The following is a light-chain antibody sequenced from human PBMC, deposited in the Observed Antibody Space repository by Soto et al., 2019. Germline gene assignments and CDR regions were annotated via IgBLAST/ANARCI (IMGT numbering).Light chain of an antibody. CDR1: QSVNIY. J-gene: IGKJ4*01. V-gene: IGKV3D-15*01. Sequence: EIVMTQPPATLSVSPGERATLSCRASQSVNIYLAWYQQKPGQAPRLLIFGATYRATGIPARFSGSGSGTEFNLTISSLQSEDFGVYFCQQYDDWLRLTFGGGTKVDIK. CDR3: QQYDDWLRLT. CDR2: GAT.